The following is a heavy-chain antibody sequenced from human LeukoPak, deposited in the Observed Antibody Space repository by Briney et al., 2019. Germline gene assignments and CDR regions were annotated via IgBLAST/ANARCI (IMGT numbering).Heavy chain of an antibody. CDR1: GFTVSSSY. CDR3: ARDLITVTGGG. Sequence: PGGSLRLSCAASGFTVSSSYMSWVRQAPGKGLEWVSVIYSVGTTYYSDSVKGRFTISRDNSKNTLYLQMNLLRAEDTAVYYCARDLITVTGGGWGQGTLVTVSS. V-gene: IGHV3-66*01. J-gene: IGHJ4*02. CDR2: IYSVGTT. D-gene: IGHD4-17*01.